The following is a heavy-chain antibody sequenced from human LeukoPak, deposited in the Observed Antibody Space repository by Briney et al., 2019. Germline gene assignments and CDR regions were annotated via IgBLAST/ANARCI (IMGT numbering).Heavy chain of an antibody. CDR3: ARDSSGYYYHTFDY. CDR1: GYTFTGYY. D-gene: IGHD3-22*01. Sequence: ASVKVSCKASGYTFTGYYMHWVRQAPGQGLEWMGWISAYNGNTNYAQKLQGRVTMTTDTSTSTAYMELRSLRSDDTAVYYCARDSSGYYYHTFDYWGQGTLVTVSS. CDR2: ISAYNGNT. V-gene: IGHV1-18*04. J-gene: IGHJ4*02.